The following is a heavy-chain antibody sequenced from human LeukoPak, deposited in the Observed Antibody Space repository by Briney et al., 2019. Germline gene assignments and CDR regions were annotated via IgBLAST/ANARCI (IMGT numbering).Heavy chain of an antibody. V-gene: IGHV3-23*01. Sequence: PGGSLRLSCAASGFTFSSYAMSWVRQAPGKGLALVPAISGSGGSTYYADSVKGRFTIPRDNSKNTLHLQINSRRAEDTAVYYCAKYGGKVREYFLDYWGQGTLVTVSS. CDR2: ISGSGGST. J-gene: IGHJ4*02. D-gene: IGHD2/OR15-2a*01. CDR3: AKYGGKVREYFLDY. CDR1: GFTFSSYA.